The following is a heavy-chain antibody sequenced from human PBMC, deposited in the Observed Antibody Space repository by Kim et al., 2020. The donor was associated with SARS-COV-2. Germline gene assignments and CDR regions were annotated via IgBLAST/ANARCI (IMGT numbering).Heavy chain of an antibody. CDR2: IIPIFGTA. J-gene: IGHJ3*02. V-gene: IGHV1-69*13. D-gene: IGHD5-12*01. CDR1: GGTFSSYA. CDR3: ARAILRRDGYNWGAFDI. Sequence: SVKVSCKASGGTFSSYAISWVRQAPGQGLEWMGGIIPIFGTANYAQKFQGRVTITADESTSTAYMELSSLRSEDTAVYYCARAILRRDGYNWGAFDIWGQGTMVTVSS.